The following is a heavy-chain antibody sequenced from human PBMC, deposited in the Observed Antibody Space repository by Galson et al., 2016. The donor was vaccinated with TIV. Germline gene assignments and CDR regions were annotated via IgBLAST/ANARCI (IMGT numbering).Heavy chain of an antibody. CDR1: GFKFEDYA. CDR2: INWNSGSI. CDR3: AKDLTYVYLDAFHI. D-gene: IGHD1-20*01. Sequence: SLRLSCAASGFKFEDYAMHWVRQAPGKGLEWVSGINWNSGSIGYADSVEGRFTISRDNAKNSLYLEMNSLRAEDTAVYYCAKDLTYVYLDAFHIWGQGTMVTVSS. J-gene: IGHJ3*02. V-gene: IGHV3-9*01.